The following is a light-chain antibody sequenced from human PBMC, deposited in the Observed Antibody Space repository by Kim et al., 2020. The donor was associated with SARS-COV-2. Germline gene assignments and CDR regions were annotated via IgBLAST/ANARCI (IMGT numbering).Light chain of an antibody. CDR1: SLRSEY. V-gene: IGLV3-19*01. CDR2: GKN. J-gene: IGLJ3*02. CDR3: NSRDSSGDHLV. Sequence: AVGQTVRVTCQGDSLRSEYASWYPPKPGKAPVLVIYGKNNRSSGIPDRFSGSSSGNTASLTITGAQAEDEADYYCNSRDSSGDHLVFGGGTQLTVL.